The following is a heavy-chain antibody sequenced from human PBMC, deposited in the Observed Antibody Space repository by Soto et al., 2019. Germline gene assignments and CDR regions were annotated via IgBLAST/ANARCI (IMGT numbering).Heavy chain of an antibody. Sequence: SETLSLTCTVSGGSISSSSYYWGWIRQPPGKGLEWIGSIYYSGSTYYNPSLKSRVTISVDTSKNQFSLKLSSVTAADTAVDYCARPLVGATTGVWFDPWGQGTLVTVSS. D-gene: IGHD1-26*01. CDR2: IYYSGST. J-gene: IGHJ5*02. CDR3: ARPLVGATTGVWFDP. V-gene: IGHV4-39*01. CDR1: GGSISSSSYY.